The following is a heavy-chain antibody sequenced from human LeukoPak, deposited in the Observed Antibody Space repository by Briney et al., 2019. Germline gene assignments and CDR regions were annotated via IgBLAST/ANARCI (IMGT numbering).Heavy chain of an antibody. CDR2: INHSGST. V-gene: IGHV4-34*01. D-gene: IGHD3-10*01. Sequence: SETLSLTCAVYGGSFSGYYWSWIRQPPGKGLEWIGEINHSGSTNYNPSLESRVTISVDTSKNQFSLKLSSVTAADTAVYYCATQGHVLLWFGELVDAFDIWGQGTMVTVSS. CDR3: ATQGHVLLWFGELVDAFDI. J-gene: IGHJ3*02. CDR1: GGSFSGYY.